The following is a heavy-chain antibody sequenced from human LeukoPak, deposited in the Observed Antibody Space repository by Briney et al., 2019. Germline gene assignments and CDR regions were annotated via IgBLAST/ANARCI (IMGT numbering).Heavy chain of an antibody. Sequence: KPSETLSLACAVSGYSISSGYYWGWIRQPPGKGLEWIGSIYHSGSTYYNTSLKSRVSISVDTSNNQFSLKLSSVTAADTAVYYCARTQLWFGFDYWGQGTLVTVSS. CDR1: GYSISSGYY. D-gene: IGHD3-10*01. CDR2: IYHSGST. V-gene: IGHV4-38-2*01. CDR3: ARTQLWFGFDY. J-gene: IGHJ4*02.